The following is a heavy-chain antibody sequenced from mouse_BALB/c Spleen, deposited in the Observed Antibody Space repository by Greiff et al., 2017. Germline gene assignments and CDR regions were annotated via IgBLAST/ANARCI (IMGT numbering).Heavy chain of an antibody. D-gene: IGHD1-2*01. CDR1: GYTFTSYV. CDR3: AREGVSTATDAMDY. Sequence: VQLQQSGPELVKPGASVKMSCTASGYTFTSYVMHWVKQKPGQGLEWIGYINPYNDGTKYNEKFKGKATLTSDKSSSTAYMELSSLTSEDSAVYYCAREGVSTATDAMDYWGQGTSVTVSS. V-gene: IGHV1-14*01. CDR2: INPYNDGT. J-gene: IGHJ4*01.